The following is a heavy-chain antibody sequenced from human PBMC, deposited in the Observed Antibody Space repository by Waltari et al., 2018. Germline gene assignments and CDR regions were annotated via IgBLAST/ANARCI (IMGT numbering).Heavy chain of an antibody. CDR3: ARAPRLAVAESLINWFDP. J-gene: IGHJ5*02. Sequence: QVQLVQSGAEVKKPGASVKVSCKASGYTFTSYDINWVRQAPGQGLEWMGWMNPNSGNTGYAQKFQGRVTMTRNTSISTAYMELSSLRSEDTAVYYCARAPRLAVAESLINWFDPWGQGTLVTVSS. CDR2: MNPNSGNT. CDR1: GYTFTSYD. V-gene: IGHV1-8*01. D-gene: IGHD6-19*01.